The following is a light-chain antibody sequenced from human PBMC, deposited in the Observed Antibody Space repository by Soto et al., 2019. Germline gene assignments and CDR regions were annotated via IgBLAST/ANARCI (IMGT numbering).Light chain of an antibody. V-gene: IGKV2-28*01. Sequence: DIVMTQSPLSLPVTPGEPASISCRSSQSLLHSNGYNYLDWYLQKPGQSPQLLIYLGSNRASGVPHLFSCSGSSTDFTLKISRAEAEDFGVYCCMQALQNPPRTFGGGTKVEIK. CDR1: QSLLHSNGYNY. J-gene: IGKJ4*01. CDR3: MQALQNPPRT. CDR2: LGS.